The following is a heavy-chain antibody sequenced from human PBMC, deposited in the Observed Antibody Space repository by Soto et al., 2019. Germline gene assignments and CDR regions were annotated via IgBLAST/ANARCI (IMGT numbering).Heavy chain of an antibody. CDR2: INAGNGNT. CDR3: ARDLSGWGLTNGHFGVDV. Sequence: QVRLVQSGTEVKKPGASVMVSCKASGYTFANYAIHWVRQAPGQDFEWMGGINAGNGNTRNSQKFQGRVTFTRDTSATTAHMEVGSLRFEDTAVYSCARDLSGWGLTNGHFGVDVWGQGTTVIVSS. V-gene: IGHV1-3*01. CDR1: GYTFANYA. J-gene: IGHJ6*02. D-gene: IGHD3-16*01.